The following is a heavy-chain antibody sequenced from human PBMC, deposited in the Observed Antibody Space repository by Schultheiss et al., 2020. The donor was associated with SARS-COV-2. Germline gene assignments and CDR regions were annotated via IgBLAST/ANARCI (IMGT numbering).Heavy chain of an antibody. V-gene: IGHV3-30-3*01. CDR1: GFTFSSYA. Sequence: GGSLRLSCAASGFTFSSYAMSWVRQAPGKGLEWVAVISFHGSDEYYADSVKGRFTISRDISNNTLYLQLNTLRPEDTAVYYCARAPYRGSYFPPVGFDFWGQGTPVTVSS. D-gene: IGHD1-26*01. CDR2: ISFHGSDE. CDR3: ARAPYRGSYFPPVGFDF. J-gene: IGHJ4*02.